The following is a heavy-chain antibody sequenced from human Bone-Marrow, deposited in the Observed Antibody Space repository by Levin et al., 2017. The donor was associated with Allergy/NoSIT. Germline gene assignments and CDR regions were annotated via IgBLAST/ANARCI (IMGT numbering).Heavy chain of an antibody. J-gene: IGHJ4*02. CDR2: IYYSGST. CDR1: GGSISSYY. CDR3: ARWVATRLRGFDS. Sequence: SCTVSGGSISSYYWSWIRQPPGKGLEWIGYIYYSGSTHYNPSLKSRVSISVDTSKNQFSLKLSSVTAADTAMYYCARWVATRLRGFDSWGQGTLVTVSS. V-gene: IGHV4-59*01. D-gene: IGHD4-23*01.